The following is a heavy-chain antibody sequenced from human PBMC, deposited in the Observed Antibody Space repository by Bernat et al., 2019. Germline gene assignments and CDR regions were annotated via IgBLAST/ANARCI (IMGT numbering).Heavy chain of an antibody. V-gene: IGHV3-66*01. CDR3: AREKAISTSLAGGFDP. Sequence: EVQLVESGGGLVQPGGSLRLSCAASGFTVSNNYMSWVRQAPGKGLEWVSVIYSGGSTYYADSVQGRFTISRDNSKNTLYLQMNNLRAEDTAVYYCAREKAISTSLAGGFDPWGQGTLVTVSS. D-gene: IGHD6-6*01. CDR2: IYSGGST. CDR1: GFTVSNNY. J-gene: IGHJ5*02.